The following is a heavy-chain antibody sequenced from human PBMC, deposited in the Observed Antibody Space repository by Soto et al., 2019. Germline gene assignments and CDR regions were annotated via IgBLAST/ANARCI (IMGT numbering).Heavy chain of an antibody. CDR3: AGTTSHQWYVMDV. CDR2: TYYRSRWYN. D-gene: IGHD1-7*01. CDR1: GDSVSSNSAA. Sequence: SQTLSLTCVISGDSVSSNSAAWNWIRLSPSRGLEWLARTYYRSRWYNDYAVSVRSRITVNPDTSKNQFSLQLTSVTPEDTAVYYGAGTTSHQWYVMDVWGKGTTVTGSS. J-gene: IGHJ6*03. V-gene: IGHV6-1*01.